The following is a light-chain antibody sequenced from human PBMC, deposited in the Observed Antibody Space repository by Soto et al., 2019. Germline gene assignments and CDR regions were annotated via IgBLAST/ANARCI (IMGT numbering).Light chain of an antibody. V-gene: IGKV4-1*01. CDR2: WAS. Sequence: DIVMTQSPDSLAVSLGERATINCKSSQSVLYSSNNKNYLAWYQQKPGQPPKLLIYWASTRESGVPDRFSGSGSETDFTLTISSLQAEDVAVSHCQQYYATPSPTFGGGTKVEIK. CDR3: QQYYATPSPT. CDR1: QSVLYSSNNKNY. J-gene: IGKJ4*01.